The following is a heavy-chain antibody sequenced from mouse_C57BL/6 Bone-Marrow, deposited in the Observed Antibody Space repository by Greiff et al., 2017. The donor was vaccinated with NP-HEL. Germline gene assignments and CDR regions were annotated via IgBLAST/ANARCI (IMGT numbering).Heavy chain of an antibody. CDR2: ISYSGST. CDR3: ARWNGNYAYYAMDY. D-gene: IGHD2-1*01. V-gene: IGHV3-8*01. Sequence: EVQRVESGPGLAKPSQTLSLTCSVTGYSITSYYWNWIRKFPGNKLEYMGYISYSGSTYYNLSLKSRISITRDTSKNQYYLQLNSVTTEDTATYDCARWNGNYAYYAMDYWGQGTSVTVSS. CDR1: GYSITSYY. J-gene: IGHJ4*01.